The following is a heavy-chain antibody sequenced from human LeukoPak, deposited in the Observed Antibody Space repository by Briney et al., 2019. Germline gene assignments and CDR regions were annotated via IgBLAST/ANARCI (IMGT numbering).Heavy chain of an antibody. V-gene: IGHV4-30-4*08. CDR1: GGSISSGDYY. CDR2: IYYRGTT. D-gene: IGHD3-3*01. CDR3: AREYRYDFWSGYPGRFDP. J-gene: IGHJ5*02. Sequence: PSETLSLTCTVSGGSISSGDYYWSWIRPPPGKGLEWIGYIYYRGTTYYNPSLKSRVTISVDTSKNQFSLKLSSVTAADTAVYYCAREYRYDFWSGYPGRFDPWGQGTLVTVSS.